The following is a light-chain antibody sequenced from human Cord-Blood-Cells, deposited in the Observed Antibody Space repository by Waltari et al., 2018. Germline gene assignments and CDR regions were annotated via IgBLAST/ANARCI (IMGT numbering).Light chain of an antibody. J-gene: IGLJ2*01. CDR3: SSYAGSNNFGVV. V-gene: IGLV2-8*01. CDR1: RSDVGGYNY. Sequence: QSALTQPPSASGSPGQSVTISCTGTRSDVGGYNYVSWYHQHQGKAPKLMIYEVSKRPSGVPDRFSGSKSGNTASLTVSGLQAEDEADYYCSSYAGSNNFGVVFGGGTKLTVL. CDR2: EVS.